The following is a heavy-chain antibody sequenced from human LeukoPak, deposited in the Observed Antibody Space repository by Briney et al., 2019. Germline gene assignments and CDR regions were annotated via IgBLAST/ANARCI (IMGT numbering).Heavy chain of an antibody. V-gene: IGHV4-30-2*03. Sequence: SQTLSLTCAVSGGSINSGAYSWSWIRQPPGKGLEWIGYIYRSGSTYYNPSLESRVTISVDTSKNQFSLKLSSVTAADTALYYCARHGAVIGPAYWFDPWGQGTLVTVSS. J-gene: IGHJ5*02. CDR3: ARHGAVIGPAYWFDP. CDR2: IYRSGST. D-gene: IGHD2-21*01. CDR1: GGSINSGAYS.